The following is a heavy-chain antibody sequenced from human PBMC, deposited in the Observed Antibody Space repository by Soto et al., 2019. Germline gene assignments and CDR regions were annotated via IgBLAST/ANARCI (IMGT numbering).Heavy chain of an antibody. V-gene: IGHV3-30-3*02. D-gene: IGHD3-3*01. CDR2: IKSDGTTA. Sequence: QVKLVESGGGVVQPGRSRRLSCVTSGFTFRSYGMHWVRQSPDKGLEWVAVIKSDGTTADYIESVKGRFFISRDNSKKTVNLQMNNLRPADTGIYYCAKPRSSLEWPPFDPWGQGTLVTVSS. J-gene: IGHJ5*02. CDR1: GFTFRSYG. CDR3: AKPRSSLEWPPFDP.